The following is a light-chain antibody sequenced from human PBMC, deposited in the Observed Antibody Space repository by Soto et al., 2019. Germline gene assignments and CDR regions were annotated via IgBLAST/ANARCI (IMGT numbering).Light chain of an antibody. CDR3: SSYTSSSILYV. CDR1: SSDVGGYNY. J-gene: IGLJ1*01. CDR2: EVS. Sequence: QSVLTQPASVSGSPGQSITISCTGTSSDVGGYNYVSWYQQHPGKAPKLMIYEVSNRPSGVSNRFSGSKSGNTASLTISGPQAEDEADYYCSSYTSSSILYVFGTGTKLTVL. V-gene: IGLV2-14*01.